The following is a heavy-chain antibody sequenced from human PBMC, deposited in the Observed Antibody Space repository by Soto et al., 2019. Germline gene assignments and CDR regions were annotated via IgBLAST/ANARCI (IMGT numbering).Heavy chain of an antibody. J-gene: IGHJ4*02. V-gene: IGHV4-4*02. CDR3: ARGKQQLPRAFYFDY. CDR2: IYHSGST. CDR1: GGSISSSNW. D-gene: IGHD6-13*01. Sequence: PSETLSLTCAVSGGSISSSNWWSWVRQPPGKGLEWIGEIYHSGSTNYNPSLKSRVTISVDKSKNQFSLKLSSVTAADTAVYYRARGKQQLPRAFYFDYWGQGTLVTVSS.